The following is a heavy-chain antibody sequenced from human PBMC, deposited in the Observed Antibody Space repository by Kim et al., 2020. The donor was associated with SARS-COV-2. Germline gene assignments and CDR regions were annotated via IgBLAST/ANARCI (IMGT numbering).Heavy chain of an antibody. CDR3: ARDGASIPYYYYGMDV. V-gene: IGHV1-69*13. J-gene: IGHJ6*02. D-gene: IGHD3-16*01. CDR2: IIPIFGTA. CDR1: GGTFSSYA. Sequence: SVKVSCKASGGTFSSYAISWVRQAPGQGLEWMGGIIPIFGTANYAQKFQGRVTITADESTSTAYMELSSLRSEDTAVYYCARDGASIPYYYYGMDVWGQGTTVTVSS.